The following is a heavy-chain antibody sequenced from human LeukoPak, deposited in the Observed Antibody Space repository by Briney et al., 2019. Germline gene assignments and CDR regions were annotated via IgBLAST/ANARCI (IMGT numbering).Heavy chain of an antibody. V-gene: IGHV4-39*01. CDR3: ARLLTAGNAFDI. CDR2: TYYSGST. CDR1: GGSISSGGYY. J-gene: IGHJ3*02. Sequence: PSQTLSLTCTVSGGSISSGGYYWSWIRQPPGKGLEWIGSTYYSGSTYYNPSLKSRVTISVDTSKNQFSLKLSSVTAADTAVYYCARLLTAGNAFDIWGQGTMVTVSS. D-gene: IGHD6-13*01.